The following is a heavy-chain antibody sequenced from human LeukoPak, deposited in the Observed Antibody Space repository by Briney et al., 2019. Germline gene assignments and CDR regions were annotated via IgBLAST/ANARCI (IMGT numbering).Heavy chain of an antibody. CDR2: ISSSGRTM. CDR1: GFTFSSYS. CDR3: ARVAKYYYGSETYYFFEH. J-gene: IGHJ4*02. D-gene: IGHD3-10*01. V-gene: IGHV3-48*04. Sequence: GGSLRFSCAASGFTFSSYSMNWVRQAPGKGLEWVSYISSSGRTMYYADSVKGRFTISRDNAKNSLYLQMNSLRVEDTAVYYCARVAKYYYGSETYYFFEHWGQGTPVTASS.